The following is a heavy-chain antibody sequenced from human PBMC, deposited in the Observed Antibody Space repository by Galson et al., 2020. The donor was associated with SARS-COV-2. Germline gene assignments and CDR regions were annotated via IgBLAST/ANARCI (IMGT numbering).Heavy chain of an antibody. J-gene: IGHJ4*02. CDR2: IGTAGDP. CDR1: GFTFSSYD. Sequence: GGSLRLSCAASGFTFSSYDMHWVRQATGKGLEWVSAIGTAGDPYYPGSVKGRFTISRENAKNSLYLQMNSLRAGDTAVYYCARAAAGYRPWYFDYWGQGTLVTVSS. V-gene: IGHV3-13*05. CDR3: ARAAAGYRPWYFDY. D-gene: IGHD6-13*01.